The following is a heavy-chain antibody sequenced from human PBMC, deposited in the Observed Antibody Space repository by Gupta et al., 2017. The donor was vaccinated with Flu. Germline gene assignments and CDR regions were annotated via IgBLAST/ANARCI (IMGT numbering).Heavy chain of an antibody. CDR2: INQDGREI. Sequence: EGRPVESGGGLVLTGGSVRFSCVVSGFTFGSSWMRWIRPAPGKGPEWVSNINQDGREINYVDSVKGRFTISRDNAKNSLYLQINSLRLEDTAVYYCARDRGWLQHDDWDQLTLVTVSS. CDR3: ARDRGWLQHDD. J-gene: IGHJ4*02. V-gene: IGHV3-7*01. CDR1: GFTFGSSW. D-gene: IGHD5-24*01.